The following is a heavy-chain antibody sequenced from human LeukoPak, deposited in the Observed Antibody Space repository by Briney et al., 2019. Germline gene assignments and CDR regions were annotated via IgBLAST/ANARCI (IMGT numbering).Heavy chain of an antibody. CDR2: INPNTGGT. Sequence: SVKVSCKASGYTFTGYYMHWVRQAPGQGLEWMGWINPNTGGTNYAQKFQGRVTMTRDTSITTAYMELSSLTSDDTAVYYCARDLTTGTVADTTYWGQGTLVTVSS. CDR1: GYTFTGYY. V-gene: IGHV1-2*02. D-gene: IGHD6-19*01. CDR3: ARDLTTGTVADTTY. J-gene: IGHJ4*02.